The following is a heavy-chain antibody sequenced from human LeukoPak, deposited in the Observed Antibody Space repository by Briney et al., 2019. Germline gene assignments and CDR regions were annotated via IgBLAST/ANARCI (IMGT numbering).Heavy chain of an antibody. V-gene: IGHV5-51*01. CDR1: GYSFTSYW. D-gene: IGHD2-21*01. J-gene: IGHJ4*02. CDR3: ARHVHCGGDCYPYYFDY. Sequence: GESLKISCKGSGYSFTSYWIGWVRQMPGKGLECMGIIYPGDSDTRYSPSFQGEVTISADKSISTAYLQWSSLKASDTAMYYCARHVHCGGDCYPYYFDYWGQGTLVTVSS. CDR2: IYPGDSDT.